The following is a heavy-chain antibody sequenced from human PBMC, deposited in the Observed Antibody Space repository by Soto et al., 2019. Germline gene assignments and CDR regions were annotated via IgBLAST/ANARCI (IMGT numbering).Heavy chain of an antibody. D-gene: IGHD6-25*01. V-gene: IGHV4-31*03. CDR1: GGSISSGGYY. CDR2: IYYSGST. CDR3: ARSGLHNWFDP. Sequence: LSLTCTVSGGSISSGGYYWSWIRQHPGKGLEWIGYIYYSGSTYYNPSLKSRVTISVDTSKNQFSLKLSSVTAADTAVYYCARSGLHNWFDPWGQGTLVTVSS. J-gene: IGHJ5*02.